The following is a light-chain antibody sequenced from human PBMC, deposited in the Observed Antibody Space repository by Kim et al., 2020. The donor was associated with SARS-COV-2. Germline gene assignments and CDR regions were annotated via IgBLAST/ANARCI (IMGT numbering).Light chain of an antibody. CDR1: NSDIGDYNY. Sequence: QSALTQPPSASGSLGQSVTISCTGTNSDIGDYNYVSWYQQDPGKAPKLMIYEVSERPSGVPDRFSGSKSGNTASLTVPGLQAEDEADYYCSSYAGSKGVIFGGGTKLTVL. CDR2: EVS. V-gene: IGLV2-8*01. CDR3: SSYAGSKGVI. J-gene: IGLJ2*01.